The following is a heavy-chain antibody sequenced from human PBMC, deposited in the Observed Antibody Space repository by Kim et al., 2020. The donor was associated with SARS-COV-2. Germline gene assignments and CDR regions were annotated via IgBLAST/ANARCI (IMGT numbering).Heavy chain of an antibody. Sequence: PSLKSRVTISVDTSENQFSLKLNSVTAADTAVYYCARVGALTRSFDYWGQGTLVTVSS. D-gene: IGHD1-26*01. J-gene: IGHJ4*02. V-gene: IGHV4-59*01. CDR3: ARVGALTRSFDY.